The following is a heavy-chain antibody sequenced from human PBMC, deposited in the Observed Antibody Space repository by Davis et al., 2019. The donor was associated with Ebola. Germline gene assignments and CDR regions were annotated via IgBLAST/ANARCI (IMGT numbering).Heavy chain of an antibody. D-gene: IGHD6-19*01. CDR3: ARDEEVWITVADTGYYDYNGMDV. CDR2: ISSGSTTL. J-gene: IGHJ6*04. CDR1: GFTFSRYD. Sequence: PGGSLRLSCVASGFTFSRYDRNWLRQAPGKGLEWVSYISSGSTTLKNADPVMVRFTPSRDHAKNSLYLQMNSLKAEDTAVYYCARDEEVWITVADTGYYDYNGMDVWGKGTTVTVSS. V-gene: IGHV3-48*04.